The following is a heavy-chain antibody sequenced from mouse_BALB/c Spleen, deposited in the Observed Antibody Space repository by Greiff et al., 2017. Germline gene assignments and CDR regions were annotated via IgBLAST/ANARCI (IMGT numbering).Heavy chain of an antibody. D-gene: IGHD1-1*01. J-gene: IGHJ1*01. CDR1: GFSLTGYG. V-gene: IGHV2-6-7*01. CDR3: AREDGSSSFDV. Sequence: VNVVESGPGLVAPSQSLSITCTVSGFSLTGYGVNWVRQPPGKGLEWLGMIWGDGSTDYNSALKSRLSISKDNSKSQVFLKMNSLQTDDTARYYCAREDGSSSFDVWGAGTTVTVSS. CDR2: IWGDGST.